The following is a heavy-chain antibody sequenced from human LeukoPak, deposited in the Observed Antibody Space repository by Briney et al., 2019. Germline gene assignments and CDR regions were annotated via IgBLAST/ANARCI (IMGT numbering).Heavy chain of an antibody. J-gene: IGHJ5*02. CDR1: GFTFSSFGM. Sequence: LRLSCAASGFTFSSFGMHWVRQPPGKGLEWIGSIYYSGSTYYNPSLKSRVTISADTSKDQFSLKLSSVTAADTAVYYCARDQYDILTGYYLGWFDPWGQGTLVTVSS. V-gene: IGHV4-39*07. CDR2: IYYSGST. D-gene: IGHD3-9*01. CDR3: ARDQYDILTGYYLGWFDP.